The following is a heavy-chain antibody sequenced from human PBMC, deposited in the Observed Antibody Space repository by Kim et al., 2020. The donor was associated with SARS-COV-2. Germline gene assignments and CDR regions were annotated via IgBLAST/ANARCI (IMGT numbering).Heavy chain of an antibody. J-gene: IGHJ3*01. CDR3: ARGRGGFAKDVFVL. CDR2: IRSKPNNPPT. D-gene: IGHD2-15*01. CDR1: GFTFSGSA. V-gene: IGHV3-73*01. Sequence: GGSLRLSCAASGFTFSGSAIHWVRQASGKGLEWIGRIRSKPNNPPTAYDASLKGRFTISRNNSTDTAYLQLNTRKTKDTAVYYFARGRGGFAKDVFVLWG.